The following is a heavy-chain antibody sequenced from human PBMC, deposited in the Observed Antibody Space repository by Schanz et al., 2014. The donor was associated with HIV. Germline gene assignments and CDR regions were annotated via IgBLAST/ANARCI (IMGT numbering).Heavy chain of an antibody. CDR3: ARGASVAARGWFDP. V-gene: IGHV1-2*02. Sequence: QVQLVQSGAEVKAPGASVKVSCKNSGYTFTGHYMHWIRQAPGQGLEWMGWINPNSGATQYAQKFQDRVTMTREKSISTVYMGLTSLTPDDTAVYFCARGASVAARGWFDPWGQGTLIIVSS. J-gene: IGHJ5*02. D-gene: IGHD3-10*01. CDR1: GYTFTGHY. CDR2: INPNSGAT.